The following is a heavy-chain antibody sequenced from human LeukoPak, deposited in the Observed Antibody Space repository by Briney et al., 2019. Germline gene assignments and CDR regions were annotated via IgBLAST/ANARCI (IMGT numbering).Heavy chain of an antibody. Sequence: GGSLRLSCAAPGFTFSSYAMSWVRQAPGKGLEWVSTISGSGGSTYYADSVKGRFTISRDNSKNTLYLQMNSLRAEDTAVYYCAKKRGVGATAVTHFDHWGQGTLVTVSS. CDR1: GFTFSSYA. J-gene: IGHJ4*02. V-gene: IGHV3-23*01. CDR2: ISGSGGST. D-gene: IGHD1-26*01. CDR3: AKKRGVGATAVTHFDH.